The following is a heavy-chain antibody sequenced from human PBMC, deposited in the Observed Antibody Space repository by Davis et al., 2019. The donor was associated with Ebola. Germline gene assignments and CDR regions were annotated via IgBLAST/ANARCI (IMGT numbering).Heavy chain of an antibody. CDR3: ARGGIAVAGTGGAYYFDY. CDR2: MNPNSGNT. D-gene: IGHD6-19*01. J-gene: IGHJ4*02. Sequence: ASVKVSCKASGGTFSSYAISWVRQAPGQGLEWMGWMNPNSGNTGYAQKFQGRVTMTRNTSISTAYMELSSLRSEDTAVYYCARGGIAVAGTGGAYYFDYWGQGTLVTVSS. CDR1: GGTFSSYA. V-gene: IGHV1-8*02.